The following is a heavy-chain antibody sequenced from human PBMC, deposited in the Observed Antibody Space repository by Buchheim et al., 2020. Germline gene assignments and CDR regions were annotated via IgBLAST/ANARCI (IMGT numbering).Heavy chain of an antibody. CDR3: AREPVAVTATLNWFDP. CDR1: GGSFSGYY. CDR2: LNHRGTT. V-gene: IGHV4-34*01. Sequence: QVQLQQWGAGLLKPSETLSLTCAVSGGSFSGYYYNWIRQPPGKGLEWIGSLNHRGTTYYNPSLKNRVTISADVSKKHSSLELRSVTAADTAVYYCAREPVAVTATLNWFDPWGQGTL. J-gene: IGHJ5*02. D-gene: IGHD2-21*02.